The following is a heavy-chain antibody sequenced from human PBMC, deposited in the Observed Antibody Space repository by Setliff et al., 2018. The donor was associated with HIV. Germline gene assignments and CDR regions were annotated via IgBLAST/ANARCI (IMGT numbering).Heavy chain of an antibody. D-gene: IGHD2-2*01. Sequence: ASVKVSCKASGYTFTSYHMYWVRQAPGQGLEWMGSINPSGGSTSYAQKFQGRVAMPTDTSASTAYMELTSLRSDDTAVYYCARGGGLKPFGYQLDYWGQGTLVTVSS. V-gene: IGHV1-46*01. CDR3: ARGGGLKPFGYQLDY. CDR2: INPSGGST. J-gene: IGHJ4*02. CDR1: GYTFTSYH.